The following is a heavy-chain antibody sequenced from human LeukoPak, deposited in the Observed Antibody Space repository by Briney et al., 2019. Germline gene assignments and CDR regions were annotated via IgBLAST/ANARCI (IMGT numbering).Heavy chain of an antibody. CDR3: AREDCSGGSCLGYFDY. J-gene: IGHJ4*02. V-gene: IGHV6-1*01. CDR1: GDSVSSNSAA. Sequence: SQTLSLTCAISGDSVSSNSAAWNWIRQSPSRALEWLGRTYYRSKWNNDYAVSVKSRITINPNTSKNQFSLQLSSVTPEDTAVYYCAREDCSGGSCLGYFDYWGQGTLVTVSP. CDR2: TYYRSKWNN. D-gene: IGHD2-15*01.